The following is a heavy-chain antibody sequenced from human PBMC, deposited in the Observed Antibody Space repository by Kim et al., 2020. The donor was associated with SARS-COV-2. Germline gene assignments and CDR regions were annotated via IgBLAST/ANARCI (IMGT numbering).Heavy chain of an antibody. CDR1: GGSISSSSYY. J-gene: IGHJ4*02. V-gene: IGHV4-39*01. Sequence: SETLSLTCTVSGGSISSSSYYWGWIRQPPGKGLEWIGSIYYSGSTYYNPSLKSRVTISVDTSKNQFSLKLSSVTAADTAVYYCARHVRGGNLWFGELLKIDYWGQGTLVTVSS. CDR3: ARHVRGGNLWFGELLKIDY. D-gene: IGHD3-10*01. CDR2: IYYSGST.